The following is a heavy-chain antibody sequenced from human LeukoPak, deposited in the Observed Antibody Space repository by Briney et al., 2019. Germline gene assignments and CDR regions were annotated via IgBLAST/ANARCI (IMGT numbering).Heavy chain of an antibody. CDR3: ARDQDGYNDY. D-gene: IGHD5-24*01. CDR1: GGSISSGGYY. V-gene: IGHV4-31*03. Sequence: SQTLSLTCTVSGGSISSGGYYWSWTRQHPGKGLEWIGYIYYSGSTYYNPSLKSRVTISVDTSKNQFSLKLSSVTAADTAVYYCARDQDGYNDYWGQGTLVTVSS. J-gene: IGHJ4*02. CDR2: IYYSGST.